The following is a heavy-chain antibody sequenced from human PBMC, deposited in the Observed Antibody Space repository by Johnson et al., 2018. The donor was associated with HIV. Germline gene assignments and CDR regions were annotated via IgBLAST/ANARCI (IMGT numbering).Heavy chain of an antibody. J-gene: IGHJ3*02. V-gene: IGHV3-11*04. D-gene: IGHD3-22*01. CDR2: ISSSGTTV. Sequence: QMLLVESGGGLVKPGGSLRLSCAASGFTFSDYYMGWIRQTPGKGLEWVSYISSSGTTVYYADSVKGRFSISRDNAKHSLSLHMNSLGANDTAVYYRARDRGYWDAFDIWGQGTMVTVSS. CDR3: ARDRGYWDAFDI. CDR1: GFTFSDYY.